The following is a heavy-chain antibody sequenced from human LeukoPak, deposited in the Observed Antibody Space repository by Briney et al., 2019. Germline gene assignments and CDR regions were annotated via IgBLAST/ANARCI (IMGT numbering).Heavy chain of an antibody. Sequence: GGSLRLSCAASGFTFSSYAMSWVCQAPGKGLEWVSAISGSGGSTYYADSLKGLFTISRDNSRNTLYLQMNSLRAEDTAVYYCAKGSMVGVLCCFDYWGQGTLVTVSS. CDR1: GFTFSSYA. CDR3: AKGSMVGVLCCFDY. J-gene: IGHJ4*02. D-gene: IGHD3-10*01. V-gene: IGHV3-23*01. CDR2: ISGSGGST.